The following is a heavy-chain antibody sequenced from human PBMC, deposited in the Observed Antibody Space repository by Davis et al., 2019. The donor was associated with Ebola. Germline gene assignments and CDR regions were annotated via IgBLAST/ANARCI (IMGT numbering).Heavy chain of an antibody. CDR2: INSDGSST. CDR3: ARVTGTTSTFDY. V-gene: IGHV3-74*01. D-gene: IGHD1-20*01. J-gene: IGHJ4*02. Sequence: GESLKISCAASGFTFSSYWMHWVRQAPGKGLVWVSRINSDGSSTSYADSVKGRFTISRDNAKNTLYLQMNSLRAEDTAVYYCARVTGTTSTFDYWGQGTLVTVSS. CDR1: GFTFSSYW.